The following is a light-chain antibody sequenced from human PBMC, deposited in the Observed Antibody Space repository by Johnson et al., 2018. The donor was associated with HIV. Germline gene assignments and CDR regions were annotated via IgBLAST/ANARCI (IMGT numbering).Light chain of an antibody. J-gene: IGLJ1*01. V-gene: IGLV1-51*01. CDR2: DND. Sequence: QSVLTQLPSVSAAPGQKVTISCFGSDSNIGNNYVSWYQQLPGTAPKLLIYDNDKRPSGIPDRFSGSKSGTSATLGITGLQTGDEADYYCGTWDSSLSAEVFGTGTKVTVL. CDR1: DSNIGNNY. CDR3: GTWDSSLSAEV.